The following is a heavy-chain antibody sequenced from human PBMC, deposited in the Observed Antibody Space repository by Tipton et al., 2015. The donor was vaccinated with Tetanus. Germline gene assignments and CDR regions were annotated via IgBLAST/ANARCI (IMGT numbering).Heavy chain of an antibody. Sequence: TLSLTCTVSGGSMSNNYWSWIRQPPGKGLEWIAYIFHSGSTNYSPSLKSRVAISMDTSKNQISLKLSSVTAADTAVYYCARTSGGTREYYGIKYWGQGTLVTVSS. D-gene: IGHD2/OR15-2a*01. J-gene: IGHJ4*02. V-gene: IGHV4-59*01. CDR3: ARTSGGTREYYGIKY. CDR2: IFHSGST. CDR1: GGSMSNNY.